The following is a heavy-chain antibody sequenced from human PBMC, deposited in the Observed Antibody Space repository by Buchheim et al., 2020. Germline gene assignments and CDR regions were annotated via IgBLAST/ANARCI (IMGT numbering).Heavy chain of an antibody. CDR2: IIPILGIA. D-gene: IGHD6-6*01. Sequence: QVQLVQSGAEVKKPGSSVKVSCKASGGTFSSYTISWVRQDPGQGLEWMGRIIPILGIANYAQMFQCIVTITADKSTSTAYMELSSLRSEDTAVYYCARDRSSSSGGMDVWGQGTT. J-gene: IGHJ6*02. CDR1: GGTFSSYT. CDR3: ARDRSSSSGGMDV. V-gene: IGHV1-69*08.